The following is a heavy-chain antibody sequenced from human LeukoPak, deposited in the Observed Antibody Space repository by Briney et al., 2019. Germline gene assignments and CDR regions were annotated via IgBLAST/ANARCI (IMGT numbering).Heavy chain of an antibody. D-gene: IGHD5-18*01. CDR2: IYYSGST. CDR3: ARGYTATDMDV. CDR1: GGSISSNSYY. Sequence: SETLSLTCAVSGGSISSNSYYWGWIRQPPGKGLEWIGSIYYSGSTYYNPSLKSRVTISVDTSKNQFSLKLSSVTAADTAVYYCARGYTATDMDVWGKGTTVTVSS. J-gene: IGHJ6*04. V-gene: IGHV4-39*01.